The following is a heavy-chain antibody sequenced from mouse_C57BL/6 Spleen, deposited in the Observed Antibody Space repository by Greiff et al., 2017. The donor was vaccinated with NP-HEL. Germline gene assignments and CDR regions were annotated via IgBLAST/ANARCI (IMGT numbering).Heavy chain of an antibody. CDR1: GFTFSSYG. CDR2: LSSGGSYT. J-gene: IGHJ4*01. CDR3: ARDAMDY. V-gene: IGHV5-6*01. Sequence: EVQLVESGGDLVKPGGSLKLSCAASGFTFSSYGMSWVRQTPDKRLEWVATLSSGGSYTYYPASVKGRFTISRDNAKNTLYLQMSSLKSEDTAMYYCARDAMDYWGQGTSVTVSS.